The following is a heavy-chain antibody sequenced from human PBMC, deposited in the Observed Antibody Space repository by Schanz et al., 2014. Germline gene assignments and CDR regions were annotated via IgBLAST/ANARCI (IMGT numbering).Heavy chain of an antibody. CDR3: AKARRKSNCSGGRCFHYSYYGMDV. Sequence: EGQLLESGGGLIQPGGSLRLSCAASGFTFSSYAMSWVRQAPGKGLEWVSTISASGGSTYYAGSVKGRFTISRDNSKNILYLQRSGLRAEDAAVYYCAKARRKSNCSGGRCFHYSYYGMDVWGQGTTVTVSS. V-gene: IGHV3-23*01. CDR1: GFTFSSYA. D-gene: IGHD2-15*01. CDR2: ISASGGST. J-gene: IGHJ6*02.